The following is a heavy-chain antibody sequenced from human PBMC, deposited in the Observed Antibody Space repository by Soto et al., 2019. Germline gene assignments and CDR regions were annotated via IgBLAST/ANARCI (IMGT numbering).Heavy chain of an antibody. CDR2: INAGKGNT. CDR1: GYTFTSYA. V-gene: IGHV1-3*01. D-gene: IGHD3-9*01. Sequence: ASVKVSCKASGYTFTSYAMHWVRQAPGQRLEWMGWINAGKGNTKYSQKFQGIVTITRDTSASTAYMELSSLRSEDTAVYYCARDLAYYDILTGYYMKQNFDYWGKGTMVTVSS. CDR3: ARDLAYYDILTGYYMKQNFDY. J-gene: IGHJ4*02.